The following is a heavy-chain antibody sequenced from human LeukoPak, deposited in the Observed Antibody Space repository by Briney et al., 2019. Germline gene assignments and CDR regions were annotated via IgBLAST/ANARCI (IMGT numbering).Heavy chain of an antibody. CDR3: AKDLSLRSSDWYPGFDY. J-gene: IGHJ4*02. CDR1: GFTFSSYA. D-gene: IGHD6-19*01. V-gene: IGHV3-30-3*01. CDR2: ISYDGSNK. Sequence: PGGSLRLSCAASGFTFSSYAIHWVRQAPGKGLEWVAIISYDGSNKYHADSVKGRFTISRDNSKNTLYLQMNSLRAEDTAVYYCAKDLSLRSSDWYPGFDYWGQGTLVTVSS.